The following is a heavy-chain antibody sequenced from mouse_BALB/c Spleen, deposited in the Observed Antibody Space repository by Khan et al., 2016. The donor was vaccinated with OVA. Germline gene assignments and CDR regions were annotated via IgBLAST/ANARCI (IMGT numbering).Heavy chain of an antibody. CDR2: INPSNGGT. CDR1: GYTFTSYY. J-gene: IGHJ3*01. V-gene: IGHV1S81*02. Sequence: QVQLQQSGAELVKPGASVRLSCKASGYTFTSYYLYWVKQRPGHGLEWIGDINPSNGGTNFNENFKTKATLTVDKSSSTAYMQLISLTSEDSAVDYCTRSGYGAFAYWGQGTLVTVSA. CDR3: TRSGYGAFAY. D-gene: IGHD1-1*02.